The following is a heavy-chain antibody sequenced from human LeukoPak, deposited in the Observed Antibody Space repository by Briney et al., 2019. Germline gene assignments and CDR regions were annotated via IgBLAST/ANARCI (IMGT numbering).Heavy chain of an antibody. CDR3: ARDGSYSHFDY. CDR1: GGTFSSYA. D-gene: IGHD1-26*01. V-gene: IGHV1-69*05. Sequence: SVKVSCKASGGTFSSYAISWVRQAPGQGLEWMGRIIPVFGTANYAQNFQGRVTITTDESTSTAYMELSSLRSEDTAVYYCARDGSYSHFDYWGQGTLVTVSS. CDR2: IIPVFGTA. J-gene: IGHJ4*02.